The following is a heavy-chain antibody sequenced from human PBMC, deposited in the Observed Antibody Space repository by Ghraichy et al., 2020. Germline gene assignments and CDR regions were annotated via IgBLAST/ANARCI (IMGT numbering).Heavy chain of an antibody. J-gene: IGHJ4*02. CDR1: GFTFSSYW. D-gene: IGHD6-13*01. V-gene: IGHV3-7*01. CDR3: ARSRLIAAAGTPTDY. Sequence: GGSLRLSCAASGFTFSSYWISWVRQAPGKGLEWVANIKQDGSEKYYVDSVMGRFTISRDNAKNSLYLQMNSLRAEDTAVYYCARSRLIAAAGTPTDYWGQGTLVTVSS. CDR2: IKQDGSEK.